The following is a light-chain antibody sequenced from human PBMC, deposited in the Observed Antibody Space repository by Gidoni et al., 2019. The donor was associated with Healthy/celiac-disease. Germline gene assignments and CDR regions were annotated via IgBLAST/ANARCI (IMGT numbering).Light chain of an antibody. CDR2: AAS. Sequence: DIQMTPSPSYLSASVGDRVTITCRASQGISNYLAWYQPKPGKVPKILIAAASTLQSGVPSRFSGRGSGTDSTRTISSLQPEDVAIYYCQKYNSASWTFGQGTKVEIK. CDR3: QKYNSASWT. V-gene: IGKV1-27*01. J-gene: IGKJ1*01. CDR1: QGISNY.